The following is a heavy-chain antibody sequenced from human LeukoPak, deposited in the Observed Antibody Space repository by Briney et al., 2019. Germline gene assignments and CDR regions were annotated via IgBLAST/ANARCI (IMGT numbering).Heavy chain of an antibody. CDR3: ARDLINYYFDY. CDR2: IYNGGST. Sequence: GGSLRLSCAASGFTVSSNYMSWVRQAPGKGLEWVSVIYNGGSTYYADSVKGRFTISRDNSKNTLYLQMNSLGAEDTAVYYCARDLINYYFDYWGQGTLVTVSS. CDR1: GFTVSSNY. V-gene: IGHV3-66*02. D-gene: IGHD3-10*01. J-gene: IGHJ4*02.